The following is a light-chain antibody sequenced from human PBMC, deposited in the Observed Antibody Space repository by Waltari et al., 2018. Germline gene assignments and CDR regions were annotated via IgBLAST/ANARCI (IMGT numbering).Light chain of an antibody. CDR3: QLFDDPPSYT. CDR1: QAIRNY. V-gene: IGKV1-33*01. CDR2: DGS. Sequence: DIQVTQSPSSLSASIGDRVTITCQASQAIRNYLNWYQLKPGKAPKLLIYDGSNLETGVPSRFSGSGSGTDFSFTISSLQPEDIATYYCQLFDDPPSYTFGQGTKVEMK. J-gene: IGKJ2*01.